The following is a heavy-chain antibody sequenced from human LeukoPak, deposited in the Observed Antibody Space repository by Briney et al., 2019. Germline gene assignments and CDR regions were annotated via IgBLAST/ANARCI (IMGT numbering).Heavy chain of an antibody. CDR1: GFTFSSYS. Sequence: GGSLRLSCAASGFTFSSYSMNWVRQAPGKGLEWVSSISSSSSYIYYADSVKGRFTISRDNAKNSLYLQMNSLRAEDTAVYYCARGGCSGGSCYIFDYWGQGTLVTVSS. CDR2: ISSSSSYI. D-gene: IGHD2-15*01. V-gene: IGHV3-21*01. J-gene: IGHJ4*02. CDR3: ARGGCSGGSCYIFDY.